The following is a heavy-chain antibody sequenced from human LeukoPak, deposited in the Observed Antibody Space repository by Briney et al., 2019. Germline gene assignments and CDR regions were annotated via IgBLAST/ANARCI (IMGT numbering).Heavy chain of an antibody. V-gene: IGHV3-21*01. CDR3: ARGRYGDYYFDY. Sequence: GGSLRLSCSASGFTFSSYSMNWVRQAPGKGLEWVSSISSSSSYIYYADSVKGRFTVSRDNAKNSLYLQMNSLRAEDTAVYCCARGRYGDYYFDYWGQGTLVTVSS. J-gene: IGHJ4*02. CDR1: GFTFSSYS. CDR2: ISSSSSYI. D-gene: IGHD4-17*01.